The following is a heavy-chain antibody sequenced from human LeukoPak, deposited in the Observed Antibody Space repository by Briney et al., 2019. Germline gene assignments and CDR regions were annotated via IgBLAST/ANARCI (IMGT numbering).Heavy chain of an antibody. V-gene: IGHV1-24*01. J-gene: IGHJ3*02. CDR1: GYTLTELP. Sequence: ASVKVSCKVFGYTLTELPIHWVRQAPGKGLEWVGGFDPEDGETTYAQKFQGRVTMTEDTSTDTAYMEVSGLRSEDRAVYYCATRTTGTTDGLDIWGQGTMVTVSS. D-gene: IGHD1-1*01. CDR2: FDPEDGET. CDR3: ATRTTGTTDGLDI.